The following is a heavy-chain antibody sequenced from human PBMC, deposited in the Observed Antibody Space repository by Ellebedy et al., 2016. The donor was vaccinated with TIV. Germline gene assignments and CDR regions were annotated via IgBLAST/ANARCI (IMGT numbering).Heavy chain of an antibody. D-gene: IGHD7-27*01. CDR1: GDSVSSNSAA. V-gene: IGHV6-1*01. CDR2: TYYRSKWSN. J-gene: IGHJ4*02. Sequence: SQTLSLTXAISGDSVSSNSAAWNWIRPSPSRGLEWLGRTYYRSKWSNDYAVSVKSRITINPDTSKNHFSLQLNSVTPEDTAVYYCARTGDRGRAFDYWGQGTLVTVSS. CDR3: ARTGDRGRAFDY.